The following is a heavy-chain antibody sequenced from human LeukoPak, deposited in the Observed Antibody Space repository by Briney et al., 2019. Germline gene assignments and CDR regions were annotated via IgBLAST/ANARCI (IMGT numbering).Heavy chain of an antibody. CDR2: ISWNSGSI. J-gene: IGHJ3*02. D-gene: IGHD1-26*01. Sequence: HPGGSLRLSCAASGFTFSHYGMSWVRQAPGKGLEWVSGISWNSGSIGYADSVKGRFTISRDNAKNSLYLQMNSLRAEDMALYYCAKGGSYRDDDAFDIWGQGTMVTVSS. V-gene: IGHV3-9*03. CDR3: AKGGSYRDDDAFDI. CDR1: GFTFSHYG.